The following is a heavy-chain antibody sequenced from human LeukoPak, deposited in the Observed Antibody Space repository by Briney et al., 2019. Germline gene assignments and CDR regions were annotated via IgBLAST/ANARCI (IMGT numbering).Heavy chain of an antibody. J-gene: IGHJ4*02. Sequence: GESLRLSCAASGFPFRGYWMHWVRQAPGKGLVWVSRINNDGSTTNYADSVKGRFTISRDNAKNTLYLQMNSLSAEDTAVYYCVVIYSSGCPLWGQGSLVTVSS. CDR2: INNDGSTT. CDR1: GFPFRGYW. CDR3: VVIYSSGCPL. V-gene: IGHV3-74*01. D-gene: IGHD6-19*01.